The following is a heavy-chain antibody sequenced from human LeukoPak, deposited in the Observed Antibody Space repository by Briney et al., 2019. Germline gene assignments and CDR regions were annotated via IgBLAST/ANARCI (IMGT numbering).Heavy chain of an antibody. D-gene: IGHD3-22*01. Sequence: MSGGSLRLSCAASGFTFSSHSMNWVRQAPGKGLEWVSSISSSSSYIYYADSVKGRFTVSRDNAKNSLYLQMNSLRAEDTAVYYCARDRGYYDSSGYYYGSYFDYWGQGTLVTVSS. V-gene: IGHV3-21*01. CDR2: ISSSSSYI. CDR3: ARDRGYYDSSGYYYGSYFDY. CDR1: GFTFSSHS. J-gene: IGHJ4*02.